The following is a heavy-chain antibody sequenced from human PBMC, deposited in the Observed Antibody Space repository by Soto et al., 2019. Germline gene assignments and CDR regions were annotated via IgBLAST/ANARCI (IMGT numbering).Heavy chain of an antibody. CDR3: ARAARYYDSSGYFDFDY. J-gene: IGHJ4*02. Sequence: GGSLRLSCAASGFTFSSYAMHWVRQAPGKGLEWVAVISYDGSNKYYADSVKGRFTISRDNSKNTLYLQMNSLRAEDTAVYYCARAARYYDSSGYFDFDYWGQGTLVTVSS. CDR1: GFTFSSYA. D-gene: IGHD3-22*01. V-gene: IGHV3-30-3*01. CDR2: ISYDGSNK.